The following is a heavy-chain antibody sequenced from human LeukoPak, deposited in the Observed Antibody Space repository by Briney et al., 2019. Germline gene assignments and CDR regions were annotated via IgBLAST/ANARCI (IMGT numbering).Heavy chain of an antibody. CDR1: DGSISYYY. Sequence: SETLSLTCTVSDGSISYYYWSWIRQPAGKGLEWIGRIYVGGSTNYSPSLKSRVSMSLDKSKNQLSLKLISVSAADTAVYYCARWHMNSQDVWGQGTAVTVS. V-gene: IGHV4-4*07. D-gene: IGHD4-23*01. CDR2: IYVGGST. CDR3: ARWHMNSQDV. J-gene: IGHJ6*02.